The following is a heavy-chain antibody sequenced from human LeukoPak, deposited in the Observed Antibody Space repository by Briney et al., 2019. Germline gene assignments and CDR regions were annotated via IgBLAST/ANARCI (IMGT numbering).Heavy chain of an antibody. D-gene: IGHD2-15*01. V-gene: IGHV1-69*13. CDR3: ARWCSGGSCYSGGAFDI. CDR2: IIPIFGTA. CDR1: GGTFSSYA. J-gene: IGHJ3*02. Sequence: SVKVSCKASGGTFSSYAISWVRQAPGQGLEWIGGIIPIFGTANYAQKFQGRVTITADESTSTAYMELSSLRSEDTAVYYCARWCSGGSCYSGGAFDIWGQGTMVTVSS.